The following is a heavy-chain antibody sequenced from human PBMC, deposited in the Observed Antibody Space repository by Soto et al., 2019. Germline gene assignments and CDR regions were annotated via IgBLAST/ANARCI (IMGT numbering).Heavy chain of an antibody. CDR3: ARASGHIYATLHGPFDH. CDR2: IIPILGIA. D-gene: IGHD2-8*01. J-gene: IGHJ4*02. CDR1: GGTFSSYT. Sequence: ASVKVSCKASGGTFSSYTISWVRQAPGQGLEWMGRIIPILGIANYAQKFQGRVTITADKSTSTAYMELSSLRTEDTAIFYCARASGHIYATLHGPFDHWGQGALVTVSS. V-gene: IGHV1-69*02.